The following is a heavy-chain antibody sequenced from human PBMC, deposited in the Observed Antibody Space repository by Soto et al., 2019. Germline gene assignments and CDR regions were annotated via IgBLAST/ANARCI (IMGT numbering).Heavy chain of an antibody. Sequence: EVQLLASGGGLVQPGGSLRLSCAASGFTFSSYAMSWVRQAPGKGLEWVSAISGSGGSTYYADSVKGRFTISRDNSKNTLYLQMNSLRAEDTAVYYCNRAGSSWYMGGWFDPWGQGTLVTVSS. CDR2: ISGSGGST. CDR1: GFTFSSYA. V-gene: IGHV3-23*01. CDR3: NRAGSSWYMGGWFDP. J-gene: IGHJ5*02. D-gene: IGHD6-13*01.